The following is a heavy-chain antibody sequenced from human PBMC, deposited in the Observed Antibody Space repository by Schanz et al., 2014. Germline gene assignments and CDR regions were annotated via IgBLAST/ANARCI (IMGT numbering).Heavy chain of an antibody. CDR1: GFTVSSNY. CDR3: ARGDMVRGVFDY. J-gene: IGHJ4*02. Sequence: EVQLVESGGGLVQPGGSLRLSCAASGFTVSSNYMSWVRQAPGKGLEWVSGISGSGVITYYEDSVKGRFTISRDNSKNTLYLQMNSLRTEDTAVYYCARGDMVRGVFDYWGQGTLVTVSS. CDR2: ISGSGVIT. V-gene: IGHV3-66*02. D-gene: IGHD3-10*01.